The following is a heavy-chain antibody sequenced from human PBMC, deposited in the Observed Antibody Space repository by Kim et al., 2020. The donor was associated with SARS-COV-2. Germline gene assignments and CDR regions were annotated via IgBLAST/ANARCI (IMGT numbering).Heavy chain of an antibody. CDR1: GFTFSSYG. CDR2: ISYDGSNK. D-gene: IGHD3-10*01. Sequence: GGSLRLSCAASGFTFSSYGMHWVRQAPGKGLEWVAVISYDGSNKYYADSVKGRFTISRDNSKNTLYLQMNSLRAEDTAVYYCARGYGSGSYYNLPSWYFDVWGRGTLVTVAS. J-gene: IGHJ2*01. CDR3: ARGYGSGSYYNLPSWYFDV. V-gene: IGHV3-33*05.